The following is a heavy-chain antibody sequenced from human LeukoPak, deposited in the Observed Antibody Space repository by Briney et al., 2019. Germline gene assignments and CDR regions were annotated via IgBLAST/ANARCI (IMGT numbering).Heavy chain of an antibody. CDR2: INQSGAT. J-gene: IGHJ4*02. CDR1: GGSFSGYY. V-gene: IGHV4-34*01. CDR3: ARGREPARPPLGY. D-gene: IGHD1-14*01. Sequence: SETLSLTCAVYGGSFSGYYWTWIRQAPGKGLEWIGEINQSGATNYSPSLKSRVSISVDTSTNQFSLKLSSVTAADTAVYFCARGREPARPPLGYWGQGTLVTVSS.